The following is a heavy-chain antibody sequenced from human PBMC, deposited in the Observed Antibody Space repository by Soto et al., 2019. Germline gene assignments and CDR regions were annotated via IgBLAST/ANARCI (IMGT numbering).Heavy chain of an antibody. CDR3: ARVLLPDTAMVTPRGYYYYYGMDV. Sequence: QVQLVQSGAEVKKPGSSVKVSCKASGGTFSSYAISWVRQAPGQGLEWMGGIIPIFGTANYAQKCQGRVTITEDESTSTAYMELSSLRSEDTAVYYCARVLLPDTAMVTPRGYYYYYGMDVWGQGTTVTVSS. CDR1: GGTFSSYA. CDR2: IIPIFGTA. J-gene: IGHJ6*02. D-gene: IGHD5-18*01. V-gene: IGHV1-69*01.